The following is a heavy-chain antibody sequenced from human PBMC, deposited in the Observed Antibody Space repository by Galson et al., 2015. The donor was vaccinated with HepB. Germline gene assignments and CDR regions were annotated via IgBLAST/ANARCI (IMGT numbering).Heavy chain of an antibody. CDR2: INSDGSST. J-gene: IGHJ4*02. D-gene: IGHD6-13*01. V-gene: IGHV3-74*01. Sequence: SLRLSCAASGFTFSSYWMHWVRQAPGKGLVWVSRINSDGSSTSYADSVKGRFTISRDNSKNTLYLQMNSLRAEDTAVYYCARGGSAAGTWKFDYWGQGTLVTVSS. CDR1: GFTFSSYW. CDR3: ARGGSAAGTWKFDY.